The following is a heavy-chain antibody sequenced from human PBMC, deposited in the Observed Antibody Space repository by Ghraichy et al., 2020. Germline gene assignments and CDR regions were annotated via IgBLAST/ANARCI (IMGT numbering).Heavy chain of an antibody. V-gene: IGHV1-8*01. Sequence: ASVKVSCKASGYTFSSYDIYWVRQATGQGRGLEWMGWIQPNGNTAYAHKFQGRVTMTRSTSTSTAYVELNSLRSEDTAVYYCARGYSRMTAFDIWGQGTMVTVTS. CDR2: IQPNGNT. CDR1: GYTFSSYD. D-gene: IGHD4-11*01. CDR3: ARGYSRMTAFDI. J-gene: IGHJ3*02.